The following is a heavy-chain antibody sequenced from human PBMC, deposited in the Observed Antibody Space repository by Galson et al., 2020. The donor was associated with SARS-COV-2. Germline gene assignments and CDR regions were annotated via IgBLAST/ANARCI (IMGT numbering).Heavy chain of an antibody. J-gene: IGHJ6*02. V-gene: IGHV3-21*01. CDR2: ISTSSSYT. D-gene: IGHD5-18*01. CDR3: ERDEGIRGYNYGRLYYGMDV. Sequence: GESLKISCAASGFPFSTYSMNWVRLAPGKGLEWVLSISTSSSYTYYVDSVKGRFSISRDNPRNSLYLQMNSLRAEDTAVYYCERDEGIRGYNYGRLYYGMDVWGQGTTVTVS. CDR1: GFPFSTYS.